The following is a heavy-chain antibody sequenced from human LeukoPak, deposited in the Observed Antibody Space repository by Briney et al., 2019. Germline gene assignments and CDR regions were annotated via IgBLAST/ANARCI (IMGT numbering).Heavy chain of an antibody. J-gene: IGHJ3*02. CDR1: GGSISSYY. CDR3: ARSLGTVTTWVAVADAFDI. D-gene: IGHD4-11*01. V-gene: IGHV4-59*01. Sequence: RTSETLSLTCTVSGGSISSYYWSWIRQPPGKGLEWIGYIYYSGSTNYNPSLKSRVTISVDTSKNQFSLKLSSVTAADTAVYYCARSLGTVTTWVAVADAFDIWGQGTMVTVSS. CDR2: IYYSGST.